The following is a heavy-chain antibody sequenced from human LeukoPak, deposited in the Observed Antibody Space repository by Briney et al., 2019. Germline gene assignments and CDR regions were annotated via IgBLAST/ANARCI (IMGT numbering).Heavy chain of an antibody. CDR1: GYTFTGYY. CDR2: INPNSGGT. CDR3: ARVWSWTRDGFSFDY. J-gene: IGHJ4*02. Sequence: GASVKVSCKASGYTFTGYYMHWVRRAPGQGLEWMGWINPNSGGTNYAQKFQGRVTMTRDTSISTAYMELSRLRSDAPAVYYFARVWSWTRDGFSFDYWGQGTLVTVSS. D-gene: IGHD2-8*02. V-gene: IGHV1-2*02.